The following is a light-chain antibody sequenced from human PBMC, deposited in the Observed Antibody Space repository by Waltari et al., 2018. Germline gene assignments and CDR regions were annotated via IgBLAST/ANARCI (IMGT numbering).Light chain of an antibody. CDR1: SGPITHA. Sequence: QLVLTQSPSASASLGASVKLTCTLSSGPITHALAWYQQQPGKGPRFLMKVNSDGSHRKGDDIPDRFSGSGSGPERYLTISSLQSEDEADYYCETGGHGTWVFGGGTKLTVL. J-gene: IGLJ3*02. CDR3: ETGGHGTWV. CDR2: VNSDGSH. V-gene: IGLV4-69*01.